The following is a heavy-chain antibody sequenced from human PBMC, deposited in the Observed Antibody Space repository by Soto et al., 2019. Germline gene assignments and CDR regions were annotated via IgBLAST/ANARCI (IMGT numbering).Heavy chain of an antibody. Sequence: SETLSVTCTVSGGSLGSSSYYWGWIRQSPGKGLEWIGNIYYSGNTFYNPSLKSRVTISVDTSKNQIYLHLSAVTAADTAIFYCASIAAPGTTHFDFWGQGTLVT. V-gene: IGHV4-39*01. CDR2: IYYSGNT. CDR3: ASIAAPGTTHFDF. D-gene: IGHD6-13*01. CDR1: GGSLGSSSYY. J-gene: IGHJ4*02.